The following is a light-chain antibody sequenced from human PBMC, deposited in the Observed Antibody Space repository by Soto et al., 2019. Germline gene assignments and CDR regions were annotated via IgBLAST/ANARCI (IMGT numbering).Light chain of an antibody. J-gene: IGLJ2*01. Sequence: QSALTQPPSVSASPGQSVTISCAGGSSDVGTYDFVSWFQQHPGTVPKPMIAYVTGQPSGVPDRFSGSESGSTASLTISGLQAEDEADYYCTSYTSSSTDADVVFGGGTKLTVL. CDR2: YVT. V-gene: IGLV2-18*02. CDR1: SSDVGTYDF. CDR3: TSYTSSSTDADVV.